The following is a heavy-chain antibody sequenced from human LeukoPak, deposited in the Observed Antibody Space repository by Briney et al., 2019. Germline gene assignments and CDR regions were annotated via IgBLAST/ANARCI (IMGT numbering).Heavy chain of an antibody. D-gene: IGHD1-1*01. CDR1: GGSISSYY. CDR2: IYCSGST. CDR3: ARGGIVHWRTYYFDY. Sequence: SETLSLTCTVSGGSISSYYWSWIRQPPGKGLEWIGYIYCSGSTNYNPSLKSRVTISVDTSKNQFSLKLSSVTAADTAVYYCARGGIVHWRTYYFDYWGQGTLVTVSS. J-gene: IGHJ4*02. V-gene: IGHV4-59*01.